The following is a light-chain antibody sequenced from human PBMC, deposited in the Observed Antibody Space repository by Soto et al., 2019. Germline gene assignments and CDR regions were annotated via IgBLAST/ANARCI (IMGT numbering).Light chain of an antibody. CDR2: GAS. CDR1: QGISIF. Sequence: DIQMTQSPSSLSASVGDRVTITCRASQGISIFLAWYQQKPGKIPKLLIYGASTLQSGVPSRFSGSRSGTDCTLTISSLQPEDVATYYCQKYDNAPLTFGGGTKVEIK. CDR3: QKYDNAPLT. J-gene: IGKJ4*01. V-gene: IGKV1-27*01.